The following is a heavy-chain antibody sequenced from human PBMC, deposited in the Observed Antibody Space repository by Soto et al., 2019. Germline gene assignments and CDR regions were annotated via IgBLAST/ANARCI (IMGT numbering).Heavy chain of an antibody. Sequence: QVQLVESGGGVVQPGRSLRLSCAASGFTFSSYGMHWVRQAPGKGLEWVAVISYEGSNKYYADSVKGRFTISRDNSKNTLYLQMNSLRAEDTAVYYCAKEPAVAAFYLSYWGQGTLVTVSS. CDR1: GFTFSSYG. CDR2: ISYEGSNK. J-gene: IGHJ4*02. CDR3: AKEPAVAAFYLSY. D-gene: IGHD6-19*01. V-gene: IGHV3-30*18.